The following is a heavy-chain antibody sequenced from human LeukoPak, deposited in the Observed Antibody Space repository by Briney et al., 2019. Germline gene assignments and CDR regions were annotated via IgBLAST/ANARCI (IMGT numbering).Heavy chain of an antibody. CDR3: ARGVGDYGDYVWNFDY. CDR2: ISYDGSNK. J-gene: IGHJ4*02. CDR1: GFTFSSYA. V-gene: IGHV3-30*04. D-gene: IGHD4-17*01. Sequence: PGGSLRLSCAASGFTFSSYAMHGVRQARGKGLEGVAVISYDGSNKYYADSVKGRFTISRDNSKNTLYLQMNSLRAEDTAVYYCARGVGDYGDYVWNFDYWGQGTLVTVSS.